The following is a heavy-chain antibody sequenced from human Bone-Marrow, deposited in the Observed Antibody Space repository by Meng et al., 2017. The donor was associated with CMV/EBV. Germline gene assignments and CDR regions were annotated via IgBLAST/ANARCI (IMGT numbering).Heavy chain of an antibody. Sequence: GGSLRLSCAASGFTFDDYGMSWVRQAPGKGLEWVSGINWNGGSTGYADSVKGRFTISRDNAKNSLYLQMNSLRAEDTAVYYCAVTPSEYDFWSGPEMHEDGMDVWGQGTTVTVSS. J-gene: IGHJ6*02. V-gene: IGHV3-20*04. CDR3: AVTPSEYDFWSGPEMHEDGMDV. CDR2: INWNGGST. D-gene: IGHD3-3*01. CDR1: GFTFDDYG.